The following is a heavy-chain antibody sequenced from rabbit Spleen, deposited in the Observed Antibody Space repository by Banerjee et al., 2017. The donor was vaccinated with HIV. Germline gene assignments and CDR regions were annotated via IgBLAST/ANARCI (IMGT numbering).Heavy chain of an antibody. CDR1: GFSFNTYY. D-gene: IGHD8-1*01. CDR3: ARDTGSSFSTYGMDL. V-gene: IGHV1S40*01. Sequence: QSLEESGGDLVKPGASLTLTCTASGFSFNTYYMCWVRQAPGKGLEWIACIYPGSSGSAYYASWAKGRFTISKTSSTTVTLQMTSLTAADTATYFCARDTGSSFSTYGMDLWGPGTLVTVS. J-gene: IGHJ6*01. CDR2: IYPGSSGSA.